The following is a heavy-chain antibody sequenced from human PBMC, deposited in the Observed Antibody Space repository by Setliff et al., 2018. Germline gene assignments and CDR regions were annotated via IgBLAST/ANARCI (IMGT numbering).Heavy chain of an antibody. D-gene: IGHD1-20*01. CDR2: IRSIGRLI. CDR1: VFIFSNYE. Sequence: GGSLRLSCSGSVFIFSNYEINWVGRAPGKGLEWVSYIRSIGRLIHYADSVKGRFTVFRGNAGNSVHLQMNNLRVDDAAIYYCASPPIRQYKYYMDVWGKGTTVTVSS. CDR3: ASPPIRQYKYYMDV. V-gene: IGHV3-48*03. J-gene: IGHJ6*03.